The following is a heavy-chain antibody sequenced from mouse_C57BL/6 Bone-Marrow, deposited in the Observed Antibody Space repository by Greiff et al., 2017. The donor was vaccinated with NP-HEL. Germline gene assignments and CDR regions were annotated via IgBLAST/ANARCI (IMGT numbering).Heavy chain of an antibody. CDR3: ARCFYYYGRWRDFDY. CDR1: GYTFTSYG. V-gene: IGHV1-81*01. CDR2: IYPRSGNT. J-gene: IGHJ2*01. Sequence: QVQLKQSGAELARPGASVKLSCKASGYTFTSYGISWVKQRTGQGLEWIGEIYPRSGNTYYNEKFKGKATLTADKSSSTAYMELRSLTSEDSAVYFCARCFYYYGRWRDFDYWGQGTTLTVSS. D-gene: IGHD1-1*01.